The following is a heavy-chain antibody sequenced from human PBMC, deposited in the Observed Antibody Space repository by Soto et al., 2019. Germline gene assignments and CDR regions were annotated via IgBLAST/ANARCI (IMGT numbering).Heavy chain of an antibody. Sequence: PSETLSLTCAVYGGSFSGYYWSWIRQPPGKGLEWIGEINHSGSTNYNPSLKSRVTISVDTSKNQFSLKLSSVTAADTAVYYCARGLQLVPDYWGQGTLVTVSS. CDR2: INHSGST. V-gene: IGHV4-34*01. CDR3: ARGLQLVPDY. D-gene: IGHD6-6*01. J-gene: IGHJ4*02. CDR1: GGSFSGYY.